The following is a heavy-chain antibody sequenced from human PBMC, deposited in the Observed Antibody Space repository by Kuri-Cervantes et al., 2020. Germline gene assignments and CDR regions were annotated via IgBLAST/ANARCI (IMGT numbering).Heavy chain of an antibody. V-gene: IGHV4-34*01. CDR3: TRLFGIAAAGQIDY. Sequence: SETLSLTCAVYGGSFSGYYWSWIRQPPGKGLEWIGEINHSGSTNYNPSLKSRVTISVDTSKNQFSLQLNSVTAADTAVYYCTRLFGIAAAGQIDYWGQGTLVTVSS. CDR2: INHSGST. CDR1: GGSFSGYY. J-gene: IGHJ4*02. D-gene: IGHD6-13*01.